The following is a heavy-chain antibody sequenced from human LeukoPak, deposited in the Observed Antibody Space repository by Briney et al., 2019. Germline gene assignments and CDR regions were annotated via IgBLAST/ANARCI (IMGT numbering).Heavy chain of an antibody. J-gene: IGHJ4*02. V-gene: IGHV4-38-2*02. CDR2: IYHSGST. Sequence: SETLSLTCAVYGGSFSGYYWGWIRQPPGKGLEWIGSIYHSGSTYYNPSLKSRVTISVDTSKNQFSLKLSSVTAADTAVYYCARDSRRYYYGSGSYYIDYWGQGTLVTVSS. CDR3: ARDSRRYYYGSGSYYIDY. D-gene: IGHD3-10*01. CDR1: GGSFSGYY.